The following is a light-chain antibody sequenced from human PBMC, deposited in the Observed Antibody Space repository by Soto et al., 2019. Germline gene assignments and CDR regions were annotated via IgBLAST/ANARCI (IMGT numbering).Light chain of an antibody. Sequence: QSALTQPPSVSGAPGQRVTISCTGSSSNIGAGCDVHWYQQLPGTAPKLLIYGNSNRPSGVPDRFSGSKSGTSASLAITGLQAEDEADYYCQSYDSSLSVVFGGGTKLTVL. CDR2: GNS. CDR3: QSYDSSLSVV. J-gene: IGLJ2*01. V-gene: IGLV1-40*01. CDR1: SSNIGAGCD.